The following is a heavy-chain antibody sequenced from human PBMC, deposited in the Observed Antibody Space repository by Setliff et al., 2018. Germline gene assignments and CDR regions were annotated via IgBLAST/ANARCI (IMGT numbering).Heavy chain of an antibody. CDR2: VYTSWST. CDR3: ARLSGFQYIDV. J-gene: IGHJ6*03. V-gene: IGHV4-61*09. CDR1: GGSVGSDYNY. D-gene: IGHD3-3*01. Sequence: SETLSLTCTVSGGSVGSDYNYWSWIRQPAGKGLEWIGQVYTSWSTNYNPSLKSRVTISLDASKNQFSLELTSVTAADTAVYYCARLSGFQYIDVWDKGTTVTVSS.